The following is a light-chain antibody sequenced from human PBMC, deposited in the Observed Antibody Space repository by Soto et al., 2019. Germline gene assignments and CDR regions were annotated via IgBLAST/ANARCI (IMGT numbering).Light chain of an antibody. J-gene: IGKJ3*01. CDR1: QSVSSSY. V-gene: IGKV3-20*01. CDR2: GAS. Sequence: EIVLTQSPGTLSLSPGERVTLSCRASQSVSSSYLAWYQQKPGQAPRLLIYGASTRATGSPDRFSGGGSGTDFTLTISRLEPEDFAVYYCQQYGSSPFTFGPGTKVDIK. CDR3: QQYGSSPFT.